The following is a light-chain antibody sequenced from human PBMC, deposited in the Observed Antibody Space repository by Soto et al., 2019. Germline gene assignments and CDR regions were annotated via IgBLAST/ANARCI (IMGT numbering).Light chain of an antibody. Sequence: AIRMTQSPSSFSASTGDRVTITCRASQGISSYLAWYQQKPGKAPKLLIYAASTLQSGIPSRFSGSGSGTDFTLTISCLQSEDFATYYCQQYYSRALTFGGGTKVAIK. CDR1: QGISSY. J-gene: IGKJ4*01. V-gene: IGKV1-8*01. CDR2: AAS. CDR3: QQYYSRALT.